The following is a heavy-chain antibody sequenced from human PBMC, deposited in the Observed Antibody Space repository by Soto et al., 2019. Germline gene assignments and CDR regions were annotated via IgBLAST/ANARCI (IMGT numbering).Heavy chain of an antibody. Sequence: GASVKVSCKASGYTFTSYGISWVRQAPGQGLEWMGWISAYNGNTNYAQKLQGRVTMATDTSTSTAYMELRSLRSDDTAVYYCARHAPHYYDSSGYFNWGQGTLVTVSS. V-gene: IGHV1-18*01. CDR3: ARHAPHYYDSSGYFN. J-gene: IGHJ4*02. CDR1: GYTFTSYG. D-gene: IGHD3-22*01. CDR2: ISAYNGNT.